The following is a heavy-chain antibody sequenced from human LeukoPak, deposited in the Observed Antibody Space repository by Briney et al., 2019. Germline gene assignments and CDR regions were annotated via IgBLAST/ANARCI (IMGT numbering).Heavy chain of an antibody. V-gene: IGHV4-59*12. CDR1: GGSITSYY. CDR3: ARVRRASSLDY. D-gene: IGHD6-13*01. Sequence: SETLSLTCTVSGGSITSYYWSWIRQPPGKGLEWIGYIYYIGSTNSNPSLKSRVTISVDTSKNQFSLKLGSVTAADTAVYYCARVRRASSLDYWGQGTLVTVSS. J-gene: IGHJ4*02. CDR2: IYYIGST.